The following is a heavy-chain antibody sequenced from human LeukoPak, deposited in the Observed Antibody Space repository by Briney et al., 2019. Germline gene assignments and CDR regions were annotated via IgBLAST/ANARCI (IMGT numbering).Heavy chain of an antibody. CDR2: IYYSGST. V-gene: IGHV4-39*07. CDR3: ARDASRDLGIDY. Sequence: PSETLSLTCTVSGGSISSSSYYWGWIRQPPGKGLEWIGSIYYSGSTYYNPSLKSRVTISVDTSKNQFSLKLSPVTAADTAVYYCARDASRDLGIDYWGQGTLVTVSS. J-gene: IGHJ4*02. CDR1: GGSISSSSYY.